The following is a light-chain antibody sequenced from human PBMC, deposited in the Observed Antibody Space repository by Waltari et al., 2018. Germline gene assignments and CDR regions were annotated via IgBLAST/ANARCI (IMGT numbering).Light chain of an antibody. V-gene: IGKV3-11*01. CDR2: DTS. J-gene: IGKJ4*01. CDR1: QSVRSY. Sequence: LVLTPSPATLSLFPGERATLSCRASQSVRSYLAWYQQKPGQAPRLLIYDTSYGATGVPVRFSGSGSGTDYTLTISSLEPEDFAIYYCQQRSVWPLTFGGGTKVEMK. CDR3: QQRSVWPLT.